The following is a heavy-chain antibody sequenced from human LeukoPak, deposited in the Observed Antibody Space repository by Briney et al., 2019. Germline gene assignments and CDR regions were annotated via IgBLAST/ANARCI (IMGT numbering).Heavy chain of an antibody. CDR1: GYTFTGYY. CDR3: ARDSKRIFGVVAKSYGMDV. J-gene: IGHJ6*02. Sequence: ASVKGSCKASGYTFTGYYMHWVRQAPGQGLEWMGWINPNSGGTNYAQKFQGRVTMTRDTSISTAYMELSRLRSDDTAVYYCARDSKRIFGVVAKSYGMDVWGQGTTVTVSS. CDR2: INPNSGGT. V-gene: IGHV1-2*02. D-gene: IGHD3-3*01.